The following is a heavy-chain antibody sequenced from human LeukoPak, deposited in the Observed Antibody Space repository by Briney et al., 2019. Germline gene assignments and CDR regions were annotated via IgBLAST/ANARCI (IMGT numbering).Heavy chain of an antibody. V-gene: IGHV4-59*11. Sequence: SSETLSLTCSDSGDSMRGHYWTWIRQPPGKGLEWIGYIYSSGSTNYKLSLKTRVTISEDTSKNQFSLRLASVTTADTAVYYCARVPTIYGVDMYYFDYWGQGTLVTVSS. CDR3: ARVPTIYGVDMYYFDY. CDR2: IYSSGST. CDR1: GDSMRGHY. D-gene: IGHD3-3*01. J-gene: IGHJ4*02.